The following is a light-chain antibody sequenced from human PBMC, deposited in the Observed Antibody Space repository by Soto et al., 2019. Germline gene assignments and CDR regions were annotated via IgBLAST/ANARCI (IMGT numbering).Light chain of an antibody. J-gene: IGKJ1*01. V-gene: IGKV3D-15*01. CDR3: QQYNNWLRT. CDR2: GAS. Sequence: EIVMTQSPATLSVSPGERATLSCRASQSVSSNLAWYQQKPGQAPRLLIYGASIRATGIPARFSGSGSGTEFTLTISSLQSEDFAVYYCQQYNNWLRTLGQGTKVDIK. CDR1: QSVSSN.